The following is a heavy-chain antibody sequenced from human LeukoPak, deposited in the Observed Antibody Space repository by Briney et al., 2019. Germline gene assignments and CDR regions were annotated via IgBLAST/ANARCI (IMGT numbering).Heavy chain of an antibody. J-gene: IGHJ4*02. Sequence: ASVKVSCKASGYTFTGYYMHWVRQAPGQGLEWMGWINPNSGGTNYAQKFQGRVTMTRDTSISTAYVELSRLRSDDTAVYYCARGMVPAAIPGAYWGQGTLVTVSS. D-gene: IGHD2-2*02. V-gene: IGHV1-2*02. CDR3: ARGMVPAAIPGAY. CDR1: GYTFTGYY. CDR2: INPNSGGT.